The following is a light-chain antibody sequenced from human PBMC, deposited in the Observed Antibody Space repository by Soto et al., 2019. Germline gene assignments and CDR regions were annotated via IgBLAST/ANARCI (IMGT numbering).Light chain of an antibody. J-gene: IGLJ2*01. CDR3: SSYTSSHTWV. Sequence: QSVLTQPASVSGSPGQSTTISCTGSSSDVGKYNYVSWYQQHPGKAPQVLLYEVSNRPSGASNRFSASKSGNTASLTISGLQADDEADYYCSSYTSSHTWVFGGGTKVTVL. CDR2: EVS. CDR1: SSDVGKYNY. V-gene: IGLV2-14*01.